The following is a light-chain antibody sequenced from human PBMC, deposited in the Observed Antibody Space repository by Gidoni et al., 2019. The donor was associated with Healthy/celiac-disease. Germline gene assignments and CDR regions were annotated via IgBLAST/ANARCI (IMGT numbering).Light chain of an antibody. CDR1: QSVSSY. CDR2: DAS. V-gene: IGKV3-11*01. J-gene: IGKJ1*01. CDR3: QQRSNWPPWT. Sequence: EIVLTQSQATLSLSPGERDNISCRASQSVSSYLAWYQQKPGQAPRLLIYDASNRATGIPARFSGSGSGTDFTLTISSLEPEDFAVYYCQQRSNWPPWTFGQGTKVEIK.